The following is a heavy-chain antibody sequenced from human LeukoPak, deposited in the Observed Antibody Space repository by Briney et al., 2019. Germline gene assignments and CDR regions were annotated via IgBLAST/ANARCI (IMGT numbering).Heavy chain of an antibody. CDR2: INWNGGST. D-gene: IGHD2-2*02. CDR3: ARRDIVVAPAAIFGAFDI. Sequence: SGGSLRLSCAASGFTFDDYGMSWVRQAPGKGLEWVSGINWNGGSTGYADSVKGRFTISRDNAKNSLYLQMNSLRAEDTALYYCARRDIVVAPAAIFGAFDIWGQGTVVTVSS. J-gene: IGHJ3*02. CDR1: GFTFDDYG. V-gene: IGHV3-20*04.